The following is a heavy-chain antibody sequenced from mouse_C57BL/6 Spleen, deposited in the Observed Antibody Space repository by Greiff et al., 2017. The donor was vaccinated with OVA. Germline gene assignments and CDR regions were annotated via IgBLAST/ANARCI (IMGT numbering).Heavy chain of an antibody. CDR2: IYPGSGNT. V-gene: IGHV1-76*01. D-gene: IGHD2-1*01. CDR1: GYTFTDYY. J-gene: IGHJ3*01. Sequence: QVQLQQSGAELVRPGASVKLSCKASGYTFTDYYINWVKQRPGQGLEWIARIYPGSGNTYYNEKFKGKATLTAEKSSSTAYMQLSSLTSEDSAVYFCARSGPTGYGNLFAYWGQGTLVTVSA. CDR3: ARSGPTGYGNLFAY.